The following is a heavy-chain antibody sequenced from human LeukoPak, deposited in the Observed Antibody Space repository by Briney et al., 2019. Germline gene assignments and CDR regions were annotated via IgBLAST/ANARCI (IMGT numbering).Heavy chain of an antibody. V-gene: IGHV1-2*02. Sequence: GASVKVSCKASGYTFKDYYIHWVRQVPGHGLEWMGRMNPDGGRTDYAQNFQGRVTMTSDMSIDTAYLDLTRLRSDDTATYFCTRNLVGYDPFDIWGQGTLVTVSS. CDR1: GYTFKDYY. CDR3: TRNLVGYDPFDI. J-gene: IGHJ3*02. D-gene: IGHD1-26*01. CDR2: MNPDGGRT.